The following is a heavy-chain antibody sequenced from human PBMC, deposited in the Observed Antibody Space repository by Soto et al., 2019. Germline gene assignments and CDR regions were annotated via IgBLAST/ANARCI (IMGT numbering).Heavy chain of an antibody. D-gene: IGHD3-22*01. CDR3: ARDLDSYDTSCYYFAH. CDR2: TSAYNGNT. V-gene: IGHV1-18*01. Sequence: GASVKVSCKASGYTFTSYGISWVRQAPGQGLEWMGWTSAYNGNTNYAQKLQGRVTMTTDTSTSTAYMELRSLRSDDTAVYYCARDLDSYDTSCYYFAHRGQGPLATVPS. CDR1: GYTFTSYG. J-gene: IGHJ4*02.